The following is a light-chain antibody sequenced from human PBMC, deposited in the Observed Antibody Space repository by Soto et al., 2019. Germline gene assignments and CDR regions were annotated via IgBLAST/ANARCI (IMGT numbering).Light chain of an antibody. CDR1: QSISSW. V-gene: IGKV1-5*03. J-gene: IGKJ2*01. Sequence: DIHMTQSPSTLSASVGDRVTITCRASQSISSWLAWDQQKPGKAPKVLIYKASGLQSGVASRFSGSGSGTEFTLTISSLQPDDFATYYCQQYNIYSRTFGQGTKLEIK. CDR3: QQYNIYSRT. CDR2: KAS.